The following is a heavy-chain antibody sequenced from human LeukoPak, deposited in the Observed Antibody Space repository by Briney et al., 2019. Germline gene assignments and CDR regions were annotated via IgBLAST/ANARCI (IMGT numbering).Heavy chain of an antibody. CDR1: GYTFTGYY. J-gene: IGHJ5*02. CDR3: ARTTGKWELLEDWFDP. D-gene: IGHD1-26*01. CDR2: INPNSGGT. V-gene: IGHV1-2*02. Sequence: ASVKVSCKASGYTFTGYYMHWVRQAPGQGVEWMGWINPNSGGTNYAQKFQGRVTMTRDTSISTAYMELSRLRSDDTAVYYCARTTGKWELLEDWFDPWGQGTLVTVSS.